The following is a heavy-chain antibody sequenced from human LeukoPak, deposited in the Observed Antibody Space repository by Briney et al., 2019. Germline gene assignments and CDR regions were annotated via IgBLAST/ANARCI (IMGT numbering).Heavy chain of an antibody. CDR1: GLDFSAYD. CDR2: ISSSSSLI. D-gene: IGHD3-10*01. V-gene: IGHV3-48*03. CDR3: AHSPLWFGESDDAFDI. Sequence: GGSLRLSCADSGLDFSAYDMNWVRQAPGKGLEWVSYISSSSSLIYYADSVKGRFTISRDNLRNSLYLQMNSLGAEDTAVYYCAHSPLWFGESDDAFDIWGQGTMVTVSS. J-gene: IGHJ3*02.